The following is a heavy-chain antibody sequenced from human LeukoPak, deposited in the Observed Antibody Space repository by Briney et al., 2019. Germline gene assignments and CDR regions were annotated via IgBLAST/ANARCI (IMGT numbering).Heavy chain of an antibody. CDR2: INTDGSST. CDR1: GFTFSSYW. J-gene: IGHJ4*02. V-gene: IGHV3-74*01. Sequence: GGSLRLSCAASGFTFSSYWMHWVRQAPGKGLVWVSRINTDGSSTTYADSVKGRFTISRDNSKNTLYLQMNSLRAEDTAVYYCAKDGGNRGSGWSFDYWGQGTPVTVSS. D-gene: IGHD6-19*01. CDR3: AKDGGNRGSGWSFDY.